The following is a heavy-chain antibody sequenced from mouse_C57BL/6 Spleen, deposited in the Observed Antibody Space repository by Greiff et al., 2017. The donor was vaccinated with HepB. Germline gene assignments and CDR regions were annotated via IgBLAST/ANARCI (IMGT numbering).Heavy chain of an antibody. V-gene: IGHV14-2*01. CDR3: ATQLRLRGYYFDY. CDR2: IDPEDGET. CDR1: GFNIKDYY. Sequence: VQLQQSGAELVKPGASVKLSCTASGFNIKDYYMHWVKQRTEKGLEWIGRIDPEDGETKNAPKFQGKATITADTSSNTAYLQLSSLTSEDTAVYYCATQLRLRGYYFDYWGQGTTLTVSS. J-gene: IGHJ2*01. D-gene: IGHD3-2*02.